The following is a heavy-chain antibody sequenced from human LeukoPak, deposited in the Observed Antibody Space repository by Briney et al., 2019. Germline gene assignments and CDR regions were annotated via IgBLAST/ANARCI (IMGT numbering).Heavy chain of an antibody. J-gene: IGHJ4*02. D-gene: IGHD6-13*01. Sequence: GGSLRLSCAASGFTFSTHAMSWVRQAPGKGLEWVSDISASGGSTYYADSVKGRFTVSRDNSKNPLYLQMSSLRADDTAVYYCAKGPRQQLVTRFDNWGQGTLVTVS. CDR1: GFTFSTHA. V-gene: IGHV3-23*01. CDR2: ISASGGST. CDR3: AKGPRQQLVTRFDN.